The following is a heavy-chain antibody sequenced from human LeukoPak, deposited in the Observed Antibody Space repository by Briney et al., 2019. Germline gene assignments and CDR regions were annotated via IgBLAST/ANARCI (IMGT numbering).Heavy chain of an antibody. CDR1: GGSISSGGYS. V-gene: IGHV4-30-2*01. CDR3: ARNCSRTSCSGTFDI. CDR2: IYHSGST. Sequence: SETLSLTCAVSGGSISSGGYSWSWIRQPPGKGLEWIGYIYHSGSTYYNPSLKSRVTISVDTSKNQFFLRLSSGTAADTAVYYCARNCSRTSCSGTFDIWGRGTMVTVSS. D-gene: IGHD2-2*01. J-gene: IGHJ3*02.